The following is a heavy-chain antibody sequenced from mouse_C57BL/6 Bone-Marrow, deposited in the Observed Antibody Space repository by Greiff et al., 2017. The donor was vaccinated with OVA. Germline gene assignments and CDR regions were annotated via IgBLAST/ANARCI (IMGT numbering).Heavy chain of an antibody. D-gene: IGHD2-4*01. CDR1: GYAFSSSC. V-gene: IGHV1-82*01. J-gene: IGHJ2*01. CDR3: ARKCDEYDGGVFDY. Sequence: QVQLQQSGPELVKPGASVKLSCKASGYAFSSSCMHWVKPRPGPGLALIGRLYPGDGDTNSNGKFKGKATLTADKSSSTAYMQRSSLTSEDSAVYCCARKCDEYDGGVFDYWGQGTTLTVSA. CDR2: LYPGDGDT.